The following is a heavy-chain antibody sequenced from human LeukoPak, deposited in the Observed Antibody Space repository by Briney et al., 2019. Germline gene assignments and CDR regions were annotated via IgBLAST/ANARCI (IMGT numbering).Heavy chain of an antibody. CDR1: GYTFTNYG. Sequence: ASVTVSCMASGYTFTNYGISWVRQAPGQGLEWMSWISANNGEIRYAQNFQGRVTMTTDTSTTTAYMELRSLRSDDTAVYYCARAAKYYYGSGSYSRGYFDYWGQGTLVTVSS. J-gene: IGHJ4*02. CDR3: ARAAKYYYGSGSYSRGYFDY. D-gene: IGHD3-10*01. CDR2: ISANNGEI. V-gene: IGHV1-18*04.